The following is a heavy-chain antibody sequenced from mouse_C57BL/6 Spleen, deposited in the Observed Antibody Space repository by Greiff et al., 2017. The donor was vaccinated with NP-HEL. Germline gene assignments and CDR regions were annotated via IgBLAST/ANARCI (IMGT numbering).Heavy chain of an antibody. V-gene: IGHV1-61*01. Sequence: VQLQQPGAELVRPGSSVKLSCKASGYTFTSYWMDWVKQRPGQGLEWIGNIYTSDSETHFNQKFKDKATLTVDKSSSTAYMQLSSLTSEDSAVYYCARAYSNFAWFAYWGQGTLVTVS. D-gene: IGHD2-5*01. J-gene: IGHJ3*01. CDR1: GYTFTSYW. CDR2: IYTSDSET. CDR3: ARAYSNFAWFAY.